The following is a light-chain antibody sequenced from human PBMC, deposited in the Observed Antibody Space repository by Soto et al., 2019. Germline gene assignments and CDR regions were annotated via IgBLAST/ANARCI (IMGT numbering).Light chain of an antibody. CDR2: GAS. J-gene: IGKJ1*01. Sequence: EIVLTQSPGTLSLSPGERATLSCRASQSVSSSSLVWYQQKPGQAPRLLIYGASSSATGNPDRFSGSGSGTDFTLTNSRLEPEDFAVDYCQHYGSAPWAFGQGTKVEIK. V-gene: IGKV3-20*01. CDR3: QHYGSAPWA. CDR1: QSVSSSS.